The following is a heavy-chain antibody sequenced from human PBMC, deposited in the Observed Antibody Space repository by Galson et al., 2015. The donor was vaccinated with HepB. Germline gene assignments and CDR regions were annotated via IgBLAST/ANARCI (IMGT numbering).Heavy chain of an antibody. CDR2: INPSGGST. D-gene: IGHD2-15*01. CDR3: AREFFRYCSGGSCYSGRWFDP. CDR1: GYTFTSYY. V-gene: IGHV1-46*01. Sequence: SVTVSCKASGYTFTSYYMHWVRQAPGQGLEWMGIINPSGGSTSYAQKFQGRVTMARDTSTSTVYMELSSLRSEDTAVYYCAREFFRYCSGGSCYSGRWFDPWGQGTLVTVSS. J-gene: IGHJ5*02.